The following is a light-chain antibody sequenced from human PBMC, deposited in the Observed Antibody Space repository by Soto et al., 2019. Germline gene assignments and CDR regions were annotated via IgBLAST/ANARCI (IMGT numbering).Light chain of an antibody. CDR2: LGS. V-gene: IGKV2-28*01. Sequence: EIVLTQSPLSLPVTPGEPASISCRSSQNLLHSNGYNYLNWYLQKPGESPQLLIYLGSNRASGVPDRFRGIGSGIDFTLTINRVEAEDGGLYFCVQGLATPFTFGGGTKVEIK. CDR3: VQGLATPFT. J-gene: IGKJ4*01. CDR1: QNLLHSNGYNY.